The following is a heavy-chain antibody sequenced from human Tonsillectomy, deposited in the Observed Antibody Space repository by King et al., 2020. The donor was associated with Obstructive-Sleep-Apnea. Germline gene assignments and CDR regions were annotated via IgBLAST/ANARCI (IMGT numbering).Heavy chain of an antibody. CDR1: GYSISSGYY. CDR3: ARVFSTGTTGANCFDP. J-gene: IGHJ5*02. D-gene: IGHD1-7*01. Sequence: QLQESGPGLVKPSETLSLTCTVSGYSISSGYYWGWVRQPPGKGLEWIGSIHHSGSSYYNPSLKSRVTISVDTARNQFSLKLSSVTAADTAVYYCARVFSTGTTGANCFDPWGQGTLVTVSS. CDR2: IHHSGSS. V-gene: IGHV4-38-2*02.